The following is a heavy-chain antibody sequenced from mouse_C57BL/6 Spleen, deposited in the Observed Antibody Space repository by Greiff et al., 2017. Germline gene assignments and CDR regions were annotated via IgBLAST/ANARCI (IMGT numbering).Heavy chain of an antibody. J-gene: IGHJ4*01. D-gene: IGHD2-2*01. Sequence: QVQLKESGPGLVQPSQSLSITCTVSGFSLTSYGVHWVRQSPGKGLEWLGVIWRGGSTDYNAAFMSRLSITKDNSKSQVFFKMNSLQADDTAIYYCAKKGGYDGGYAMDYWGQGTSVTVSS. CDR3: AKKGGYDGGYAMDY. CDR1: GFSLTSYG. V-gene: IGHV2-5*01. CDR2: IWRGGST.